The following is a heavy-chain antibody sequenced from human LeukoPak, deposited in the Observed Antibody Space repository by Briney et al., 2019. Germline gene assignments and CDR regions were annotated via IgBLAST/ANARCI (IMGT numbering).Heavy chain of an antibody. V-gene: IGHV4-39*01. D-gene: IGHD3-22*01. CDR1: GGSISSSSYY. CDR2: IYSSGST. Sequence: PSETLSLTCTVSGGSISSSSYYWGWIRQPPGKGLEWIGSIYSSGSTYYNPSLKSRVTISVDTSKNQASLKLSSVTAADTAVYYCAWGDSGGYSDYWGQGTLVTVSS. CDR3: AWGDSGGYSDY. J-gene: IGHJ4*02.